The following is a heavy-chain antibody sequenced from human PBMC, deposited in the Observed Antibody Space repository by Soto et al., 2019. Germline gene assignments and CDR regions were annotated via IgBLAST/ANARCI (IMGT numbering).Heavy chain of an antibody. V-gene: IGHV3-7*01. Sequence: EVQLVESGGGLVQPGGSLRLSCAASGFTFSSYWMSWVRQAPGKGLEWVANIKQDGSEKYYVDSVKGRFTISRDNAKNSLYLQMNSLIAEDTAVYYCARDRVLRFLEWLPYYGMGVWGQGTMVTVSS. D-gene: IGHD3-3*01. CDR1: GFTFSSYW. CDR3: ARDRVLRFLEWLPYYGMGV. J-gene: IGHJ6*02. CDR2: IKQDGSEK.